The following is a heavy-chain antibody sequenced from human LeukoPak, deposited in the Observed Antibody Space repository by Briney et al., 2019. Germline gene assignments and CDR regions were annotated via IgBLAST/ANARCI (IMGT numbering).Heavy chain of an antibody. V-gene: IGHV3-21*01. D-gene: IGHD6-19*01. CDR1: GFTFSSYS. J-gene: IGHJ4*02. CDR2: ISSSSSYI. Sequence: GGSLRLSCAASGFTFSSYSMNWVRQAPGKGLEWVSSISSSSSYIYYVDSVKGRFTISRDNAKNSLFLQMNSLRAEDTAVYYCANLIAVGRAVDYWGQGTLVTVSS. CDR3: ANLIAVGRAVDY.